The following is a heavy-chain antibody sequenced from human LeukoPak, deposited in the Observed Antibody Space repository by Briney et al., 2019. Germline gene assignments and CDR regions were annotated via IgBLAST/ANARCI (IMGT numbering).Heavy chain of an antibody. CDR2: ISSSSSYI. D-gene: IGHD5-24*01. CDR1: GFTFSSYS. Sequence: GGSLRLSCAASGFTFSSYSMNWVRQAPGKGLEWVSSISSSSSYIYYADSVKGRFTISRDNAKNSLYLRMNSLRAEDTAVYYCARDLFRDGYNVGFDYWGQGTLVTVSS. CDR3: ARDLFRDGYNVGFDY. V-gene: IGHV3-21*01. J-gene: IGHJ4*02.